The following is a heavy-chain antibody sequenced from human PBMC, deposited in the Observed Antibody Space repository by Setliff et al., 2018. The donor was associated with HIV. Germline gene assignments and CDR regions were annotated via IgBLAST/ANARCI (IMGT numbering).Heavy chain of an antibody. J-gene: IGHJ5*02. CDR2: ISSDGSST. CDR3: ARSQWEVPILSWFDP. V-gene: IGHV3-74*01. D-gene: IGHD1-26*01. Sequence: PGGSLRLSCAASGFTFDRFWMHWVRQAPGKGLVWVSRISSDGSSTSYADSVKGRFTVSRDNYKNTLFLQMDSLNHEDTALYFCARSQWEVPILSWFDPWGQGTSVTVSS. CDR1: GFTFDRFW.